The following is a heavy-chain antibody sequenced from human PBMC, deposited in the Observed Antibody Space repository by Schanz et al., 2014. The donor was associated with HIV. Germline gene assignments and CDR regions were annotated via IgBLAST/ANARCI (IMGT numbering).Heavy chain of an antibody. CDR3: AIRTPMISFGAFDI. CDR2: ISAGVGTA. Sequence: EVQLLESGGGLVQPGGSLRLSCAVSGSTITSYGMSWVRQAPGKGLEWVSTISAGVGTASYADSVKGRFTISRDNSKKMLFLQMNRLRAEDTAVYYCAIRTPMISFGAFDIWGRGTMVTVSS. D-gene: IGHD3-16*01. CDR1: GSTITSYG. J-gene: IGHJ3*02. V-gene: IGHV3-23*01.